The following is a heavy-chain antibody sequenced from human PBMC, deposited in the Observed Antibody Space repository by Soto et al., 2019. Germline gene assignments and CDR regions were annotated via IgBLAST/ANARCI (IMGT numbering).Heavy chain of an antibody. CDR2: IYWDDDK. CDR3: AHAVLPYAFDI. J-gene: IGHJ3*02. CDR1: GFSLSTSGVG. Sequence: QITLKESGPTLVKPTQTLTLTCTFSGFSLSTSGVGVGWIRQPPGKALEWLALIYWDDDKRYSPSLKSRLTITKVTSKNQVVLTMTNMDPVDTATYYCAHAVLPYAFDIWGQGTMVTVSS. V-gene: IGHV2-5*02.